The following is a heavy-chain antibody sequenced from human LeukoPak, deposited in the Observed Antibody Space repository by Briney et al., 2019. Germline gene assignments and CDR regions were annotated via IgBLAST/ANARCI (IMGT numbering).Heavy chain of an antibody. CDR1: GFTFSNAW. CDR2: IKSKTDGGTT. V-gene: IGHV3-15*01. CDR3: AKGPYDSSGYYSFFFDY. D-gene: IGHD3-22*01. Sequence: GGSLRLSCAASGFTFSNAWMSWVRQAPGKGLEWVGRIKSKTDGGTTDYAAPVKGRFTISRDNSKNTLVLQMNSLRAEDTALYYCAKGPYDSSGYYSFFFDYWGQGTLVTVSS. J-gene: IGHJ4*02.